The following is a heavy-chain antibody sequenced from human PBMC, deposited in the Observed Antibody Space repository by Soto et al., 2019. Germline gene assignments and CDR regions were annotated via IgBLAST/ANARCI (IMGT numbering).Heavy chain of an antibody. CDR3: SRGLVDM. J-gene: IGHJ3*02. Sequence: EVQVVESGGGSVQPGGSLRLSCTVSGFPFSGYLMDWVRQAPGKGLEWVANINHDGSEMYYGDSVKGRFTISRDNAKNFLYLQMNSLRVEDTAVYYCSRGLVDMWGQGTMVTVSS. D-gene: IGHD3-10*01. CDR2: INHDGSEM. CDR1: GFPFSGYL. V-gene: IGHV3-7*05.